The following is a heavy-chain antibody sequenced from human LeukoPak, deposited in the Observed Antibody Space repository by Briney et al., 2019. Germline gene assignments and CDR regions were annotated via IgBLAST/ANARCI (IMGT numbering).Heavy chain of an antibody. V-gene: IGHV4-4*07. J-gene: IGHJ4*02. CDR2: IYTSGST. Sequence: SETLSLTCTVSGGSISSYYWSWIRQPAGKGLEWIGRIYTSGSTNYNPSLKSRVTMSVDTSKNQFSLKLSSVTAADTAVYYCARVRIYGSGRQHFDYWGQGTLVTVSS. CDR1: GGSISSYY. CDR3: ARVRIYGSGRQHFDY. D-gene: IGHD3-10*01.